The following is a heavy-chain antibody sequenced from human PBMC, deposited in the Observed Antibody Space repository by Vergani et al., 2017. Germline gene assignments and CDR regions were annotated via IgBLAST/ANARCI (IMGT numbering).Heavy chain of an antibody. CDR1: GFTFSSYA. CDR3: ARVGATSIDAFDI. CDR2: ISSNGGST. Sequence: EVQLVESGGGLVQPGGSLRLSCSASGFTFSSYAMHWVRQAPGKGLEYVSAISSNGGSTYYADSVKGRFTISRDNSKNTLYLQMSSLRAEDTAVYYCARVGATSIDAFDIWGQGTMVTVSS. J-gene: IGHJ3*02. V-gene: IGHV3-64D*06. D-gene: IGHD1-26*01.